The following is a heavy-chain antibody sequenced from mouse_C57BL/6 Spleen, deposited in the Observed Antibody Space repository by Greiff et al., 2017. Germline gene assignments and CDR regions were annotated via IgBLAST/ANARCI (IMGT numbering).Heavy chain of an antibody. CDR3: ARGGYDAGGYAMDY. J-gene: IGHJ4*01. CDR1: GYSFTGYY. V-gene: IGHV1-42*01. CDR2: INPSTGGT. Sequence: EVKLMESGPELVKPGASVKISCKASGYSFTGYYMNWVKQSPEKSLEWIGEINPSTGGTTYNQKFKAKATLTVDKSSSTAYMQLKSLTSEDSAVYYCARGGYDAGGYAMDYWGQGTSVTVSS. D-gene: IGHD2-2*01.